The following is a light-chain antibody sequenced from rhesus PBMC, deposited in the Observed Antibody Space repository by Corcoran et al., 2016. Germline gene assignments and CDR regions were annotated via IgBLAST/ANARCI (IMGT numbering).Light chain of an antibody. Sequence: IVMTQTPLSLAVTPGEPASISCRSSQSLLHPDGKSFLDWYLKKPGKSLQPLMYGGSKRNSGGPVRFSGSGSGTDFTLKISKVEAGDVGIYYCMQHKALPLTFGGGTKVEIK. CDR3: MQHKALPLT. CDR1: QSLLHPDGKSF. J-gene: IGKJ4*01. CDR2: GGS. V-gene: IGKV2-61*01.